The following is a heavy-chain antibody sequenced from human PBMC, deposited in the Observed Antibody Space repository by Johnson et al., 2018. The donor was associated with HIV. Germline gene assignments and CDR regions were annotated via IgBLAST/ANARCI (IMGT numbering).Heavy chain of an antibody. V-gene: IGHV3-7*01. CDR2: IKQDGSEK. J-gene: IGHJ3*02. Sequence: EVQLVESGGGLVQPGGSLRLSCAASGFTFSSYWMSWVRQAPGKGLEWVANIKQDGSEKYYVDSVKGRFTISRDNAKNSLYLQMNSLRAEDTAVYYCAKNLRERENEEWASDCYDLRSDIPGQDARVVVGTFDIWGQGTMVTVSA. CDR3: AKNLRERENEEWASDCYDLRSDIPGQDARVVVGTFDI. D-gene: IGHD3-3*01. CDR1: GFTFSSYW.